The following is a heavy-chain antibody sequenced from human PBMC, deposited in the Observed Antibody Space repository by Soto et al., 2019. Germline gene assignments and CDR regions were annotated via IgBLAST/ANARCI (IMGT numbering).Heavy chain of an antibody. J-gene: IGHJ4*02. Sequence: SETLSLTCAVYGGSFSYHYWSWIRQPPGKGLEWIGEINHNGSPNYNPSLKSRVTISVDTSKNQFSLKLSAVAAADTAVYYCAGGSXQPRFDSWGQGTPVTVSS. D-gene: IGHD6-13*01. CDR1: GGSFSYHY. CDR2: INHNGSP. CDR3: AGGSXQPRFDS. V-gene: IGHV4-34*01.